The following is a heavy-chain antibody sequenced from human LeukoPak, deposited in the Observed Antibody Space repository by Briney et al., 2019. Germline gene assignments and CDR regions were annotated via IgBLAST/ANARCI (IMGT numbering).Heavy chain of an antibody. CDR3: ARDALDTAMGT. CDR1: GGSISSSSYY. D-gene: IGHD5-18*01. V-gene: IGHV4-39*07. CDR2: IYTSGST. J-gene: IGHJ5*02. Sequence: SETLSLTCTVSGGSISSSSYYWGWIRQPPGKGLEWIGRIYTSGSTNYNPSLKSRVTISVDTSKNQFSLKLSSVTAADTAVYYCARDALDTAMGTWGQGTLVTVSS.